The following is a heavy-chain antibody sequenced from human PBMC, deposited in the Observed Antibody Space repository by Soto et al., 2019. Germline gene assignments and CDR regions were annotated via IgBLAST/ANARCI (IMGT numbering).Heavy chain of an antibody. CDR3: ARDQLYYNDISGRPLNAFDV. D-gene: IGHD3-22*01. Sequence: GGSLRLSCAASGFTFSRYWMHWVRQPPGKGLVWVSRTNGDGSSTNYADSVKGRFTISRDNAKNSLCLQMNSLRAEDTAVYYWARDQLYYNDISGRPLNAFDVWGQGTMVTVSS. CDR2: TNGDGSST. J-gene: IGHJ3*01. V-gene: IGHV3-74*01. CDR1: GFTFSRYW.